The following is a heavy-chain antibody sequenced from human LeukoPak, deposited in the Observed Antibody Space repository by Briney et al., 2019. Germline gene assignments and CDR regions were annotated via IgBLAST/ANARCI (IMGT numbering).Heavy chain of an antibody. CDR2: ISGSSSYI. V-gene: IGHV3-21*01. CDR1: GFTFSSYS. J-gene: IGHJ6*04. Sequence: GGSLRLSCAASGFTFSSYSMNWVRQAPGKGLEWVSSISGSSSYIYYADSVKGRFTISRDNAKNSLYLQMNSLRAEDTAVYYCAELGITMIGGVWGKGTTVTISS. D-gene: IGHD3-10*02. CDR3: AELGITMIGGV.